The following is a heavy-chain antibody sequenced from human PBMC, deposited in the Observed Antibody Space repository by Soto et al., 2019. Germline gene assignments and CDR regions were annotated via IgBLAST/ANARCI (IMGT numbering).Heavy chain of an antibody. CDR1: GRTFSSHT. CDR2: IIPILGIA. Sequence: GASVKVSCKASGRTFSSHTISWVRQAPGQGLEWMGRIIPILGIANYAQKFQGRVTITADKSTSTAYMELSSLRSEDTAVYYCARAAEIAGADYWGQGTLVTVSS. D-gene: IGHD6-19*01. J-gene: IGHJ4*02. V-gene: IGHV1-69*02. CDR3: ARAAEIAGADY.